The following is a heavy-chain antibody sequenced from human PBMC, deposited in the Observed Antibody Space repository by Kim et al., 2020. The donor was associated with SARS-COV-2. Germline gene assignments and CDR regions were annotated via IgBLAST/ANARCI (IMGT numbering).Heavy chain of an antibody. V-gene: IGHV3-30*18. D-gene: IGHD3-10*01. Sequence: GGSLRLSCAASGFTFSSYGMHWVRQAPGKGLEWVAFISYDGSNKYYADSVKGRFTISRDNSKNTLYLQMNSLRAEDTAVYYCAKEYYGSGSYYNSVAFDIWGQGTMVTVSS. CDR3: AKEYYGSGSYYNSVAFDI. CDR2: ISYDGSNK. J-gene: IGHJ3*02. CDR1: GFTFSSYG.